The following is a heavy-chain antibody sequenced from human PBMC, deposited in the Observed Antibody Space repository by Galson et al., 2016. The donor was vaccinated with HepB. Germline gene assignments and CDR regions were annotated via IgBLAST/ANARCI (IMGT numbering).Heavy chain of an antibody. J-gene: IGHJ3*02. V-gene: IGHV5-51*01. CDR1: GYSFASYS. CDR2: IYPCDSET. Sequence: QSGAEVKKPGESLKISCKGSGYSFASYSTAWVRHMPGKGLECLGIIYPCDSETRYSPSFQGQVTISADKSISTAYLPWSSLKASDTATYYCATTKENYGILTRHPAAFEIWGQGTMVTVS. CDR3: ATTKENYGILTRHPAAFEI. D-gene: IGHD3-9*01.